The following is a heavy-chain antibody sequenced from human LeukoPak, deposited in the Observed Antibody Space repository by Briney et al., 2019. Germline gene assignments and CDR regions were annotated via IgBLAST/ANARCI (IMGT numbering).Heavy chain of an antibody. V-gene: IGHV1-69*06. Sequence: EASVKVSCKASGGTFSSYAISWVRQAPGQGLEWMGGIIPIFGTANYAQKFQGRVTITADKSTSTAYMELSSLRSEDTAVYYCARDHEPMGAYYYYMDVWGKGTTVTISS. D-gene: IGHD3-10*01. CDR2: IIPIFGTA. J-gene: IGHJ6*03. CDR1: GGTFSSYA. CDR3: ARDHEPMGAYYYYMDV.